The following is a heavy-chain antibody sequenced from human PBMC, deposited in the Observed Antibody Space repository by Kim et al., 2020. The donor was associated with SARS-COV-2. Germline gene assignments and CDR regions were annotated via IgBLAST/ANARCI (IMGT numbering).Heavy chain of an antibody. CDR1: GDSVSSNNAA. Sequence: SQTLSLTCAISGDSVSSNNAAWNWIRQSPSRGLEWLGRTYYRSKWFNDYALSVKSRITINPDTSKNHFSLQLSSVTPEDTPVYSCANGGSGLGGMNVWGQGTTVTVSS. J-gene: IGHJ6*02. CDR3: ANGGSGLGGMNV. CDR2: TYYRSKWFN. D-gene: IGHD3-16*01. V-gene: IGHV6-1*01.